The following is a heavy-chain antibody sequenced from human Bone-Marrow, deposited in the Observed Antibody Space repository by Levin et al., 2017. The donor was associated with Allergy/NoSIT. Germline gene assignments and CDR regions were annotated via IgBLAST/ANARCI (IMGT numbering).Heavy chain of an antibody. CDR2: IHSSGST. CDR1: GDSIDTYY. J-gene: IGHJ4*02. CDR3: ARDGRGWYQFDY. Sequence: SETLSLTCKVSGDSIDTYYWSWIRQTPGKGLEWIGYIHSSGSTDYNPSLKSRVTMSVEMSKNQFSLKLSSVTAADTAVYYCARDGRGWYQFDYWGQGTLVTVSS. D-gene: IGHD6-19*01. V-gene: IGHV4-59*01.